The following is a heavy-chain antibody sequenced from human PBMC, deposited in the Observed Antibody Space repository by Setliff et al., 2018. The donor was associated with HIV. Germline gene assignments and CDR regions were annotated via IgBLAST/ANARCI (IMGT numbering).Heavy chain of an antibody. J-gene: IGHJ4*02. CDR3: AKTQTVITVYGPFDS. CDR1: GFTFGSYA. CDR2: ISGSGDIT. D-gene: IGHD4-4*01. Sequence: GGSLRLSCAPSGFTFGSYAMSWVRQAPGKGLEWVSVISGSGDITYYRESVKGRFTVSRDNSNSTVYLQMNSLRAEDTAMYYCAKTQTVITVYGPFDSWGQGTPVTVSS. V-gene: IGHV3-23*01.